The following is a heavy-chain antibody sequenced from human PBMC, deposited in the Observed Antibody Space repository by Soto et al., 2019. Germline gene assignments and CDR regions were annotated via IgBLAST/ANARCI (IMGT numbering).Heavy chain of an antibody. CDR3: ARGRVLRFLEGYNKGGYYYGMDV. CDR1: GYTFTGYY. CDR2: INPNSGGT. J-gene: IGHJ6*02. D-gene: IGHD3-3*01. Sequence: ASVKVSCKASGYTFTGYYMHWVRQAPGQGLEWMGWINPNSGGTNYAQKFQGRVTMTRDTTISTAYMELSRLRSDDTAVYYCARGRVLRFLEGYNKGGYYYGMDVWGQGTTGIVYS. V-gene: IGHV1-2*02.